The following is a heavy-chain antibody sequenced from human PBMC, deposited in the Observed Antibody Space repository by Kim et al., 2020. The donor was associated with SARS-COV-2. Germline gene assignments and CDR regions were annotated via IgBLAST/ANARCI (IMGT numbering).Heavy chain of an antibody. J-gene: IGHJ4*02. V-gene: IGHV3-15*01. Sequence: GGSLRLSCAASGFTFTNAWMSWVRQVPGKGLEWVARINSKIDGGTTDYPAPVKGRFTISRDDSKNILFLQMNSLETEDTAMYYCATVGAFGVVKYYLDYWGQGTLLTVSS. CDR1: GFTFTNAW. CDR3: ATVGAFGVVKYYLDY. D-gene: IGHD3-3*01. CDR2: INSKIDGGTT.